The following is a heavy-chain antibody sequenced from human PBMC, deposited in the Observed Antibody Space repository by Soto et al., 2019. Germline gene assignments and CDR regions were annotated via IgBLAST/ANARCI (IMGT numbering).Heavy chain of an antibody. J-gene: IGHJ6*02. Sequence: ASVKVSCKASGYTFTGYYMHWVRQAPGQGLEWMGWINPNSGGTNYAQKFQGWVTMARDTSISTAYMELSRLRSDDTAVYYCARGAFVVARSSWYGDYNYYGRDVWGQGTTVTVSS. CDR3: ARGAFVVARSSWYGDYNYYGRDV. CDR2: INPNSGGT. CDR1: GYTFTGYY. V-gene: IGHV1-2*04. D-gene: IGHD6-13*01.